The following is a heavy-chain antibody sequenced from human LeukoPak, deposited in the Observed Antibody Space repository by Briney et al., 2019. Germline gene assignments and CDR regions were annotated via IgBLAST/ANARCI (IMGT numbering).Heavy chain of an antibody. V-gene: IGHV4-59*01. J-gene: IGHJ4*02. CDR1: GASISSYY. CDR2: VYYSGSA. Sequence: PSETLSLTCTVSGASISSYYWSWIRQPPGKGLEWIGYVYYSGSANYNPSLKSRVTMSVDTSKNQFSLKLSSVTAADTAVYYCARVAARIEFDYWGQGTLVTVSS. D-gene: IGHD5-18*01. CDR3: ARVAARIEFDY.